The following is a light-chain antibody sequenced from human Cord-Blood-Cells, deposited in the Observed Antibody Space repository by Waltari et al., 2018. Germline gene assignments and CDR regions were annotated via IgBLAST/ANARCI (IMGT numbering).Light chain of an antibody. Sequence: DIQLTQSPSFLSASVGDRVPITCRASQGISSYLACYQQKPGKAPKLLIYAASTLQSGVPSRFSGSGSGTEFTLTISSLQPEDFATYYCQQLNSYPRFGPGTKVDIK. CDR3: QQLNSYPR. CDR2: AAS. V-gene: IGKV1-9*01. CDR1: QGISSY. J-gene: IGKJ3*01.